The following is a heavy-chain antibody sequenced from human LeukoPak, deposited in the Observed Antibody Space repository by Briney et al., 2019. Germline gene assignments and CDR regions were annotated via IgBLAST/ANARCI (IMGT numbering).Heavy chain of an antibody. V-gene: IGHV4-34*01. Sequence: PSETLSLTCAVYGGSFSGYYWSWIRQPPGKGLEWIGEINHSGSTNYNPSLKSRVTISVDTSKNQFSLKLSSVTAADTAVYYCARCRDGYNTLNYFDYWGQGTLVTVSS. J-gene: IGHJ4*02. CDR1: GGSFSGYY. D-gene: IGHD5-24*01. CDR3: ARCRDGYNTLNYFDY. CDR2: INHSGST.